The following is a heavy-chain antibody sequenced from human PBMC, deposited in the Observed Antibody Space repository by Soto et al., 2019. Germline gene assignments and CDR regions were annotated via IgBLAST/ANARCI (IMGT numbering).Heavy chain of an antibody. D-gene: IGHD6-13*01. CDR1: GYTFSSHA. J-gene: IGHJ6*02. CDR2: INGGNGDT. V-gene: IGHV1-3*01. CDR3: ARDPAAAAPDNYYYYYGMDV. Sequence: ASVKLSCKASGYTFSSHATHWVRQAPGQRLEWMGWINGGNGDTKYSQKFQDRVTITRDTSASTAYMELSSLRAEDTAVYYCARDPAAAAPDNYYYYYGMDVWGQGTTVTVSS.